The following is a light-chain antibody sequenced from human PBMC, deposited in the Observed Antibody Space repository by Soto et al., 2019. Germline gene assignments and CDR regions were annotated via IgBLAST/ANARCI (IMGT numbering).Light chain of an antibody. CDR1: QSIRSW. J-gene: IGKJ2*01. V-gene: IGKV1-5*01. CDR3: QQYKSYPYT. Sequence: DIQLTQSPSILSASVGERVRITCRASQSIRSWLAWYQQKPGKAPKXLIYDAYSLESGVPSRFSGRRSGTEFTLTISSLQPDDVATYYCQQYKSYPYTFGQGTKVDIK. CDR2: DAY.